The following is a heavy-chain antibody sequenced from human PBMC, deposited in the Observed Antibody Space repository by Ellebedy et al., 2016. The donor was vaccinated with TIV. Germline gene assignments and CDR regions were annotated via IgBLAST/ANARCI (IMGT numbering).Heavy chain of an antibody. CDR1: GFTFSNYG. Sequence: GGSLRLXXAASGFTFSNYGMHWVRQAPGKGLEWVAVISYDGTVKYYADSVKGRFTISRDNSKNTLYLQMNSLRAEDTALYYCARGGYYDINGYFRVDYWGQGTLLTDSS. CDR2: ISYDGTVK. D-gene: IGHD3-22*01. CDR3: ARGGYYDINGYFRVDY. J-gene: IGHJ4*02. V-gene: IGHV3-30*03.